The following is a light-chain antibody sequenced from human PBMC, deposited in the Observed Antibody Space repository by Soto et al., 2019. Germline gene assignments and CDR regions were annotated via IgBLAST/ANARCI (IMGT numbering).Light chain of an antibody. CDR3: SSYISVNRSYV. CDR1: ISYVFAYTS. CDR2: EVN. V-gene: IGLV2-14*01. Sequence: QSLLTQPASVSRSPGHSITISFTGTISYVFAYTSFSCYQHHPEKAPKVMIYEVNKRPSGFSLRFSVSKPGNTASLTISGLKADDEAHYYCSSYISVNRSYVFGTGTKVTAL. J-gene: IGLJ1*01.